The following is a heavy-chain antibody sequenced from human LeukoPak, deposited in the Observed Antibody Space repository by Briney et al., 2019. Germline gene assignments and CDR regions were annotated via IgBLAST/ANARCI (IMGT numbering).Heavy chain of an antibody. J-gene: IGHJ6*03. CDR1: GFTFSSYS. Sequence: PGGSLRLSCAASGFTFSSYSMNWVRQAPGKGLEWVSSISSSSSYIYYADSVKGRFTISRDNAKNSLYVQMNSLRAEDTAVYYCARARMIAEMDYYYYMDVWGKGTTVTVSS. CDR2: ISSSSSYI. CDR3: ARARMIAEMDYYYYMDV. D-gene: IGHD3-22*01. V-gene: IGHV3-21*01.